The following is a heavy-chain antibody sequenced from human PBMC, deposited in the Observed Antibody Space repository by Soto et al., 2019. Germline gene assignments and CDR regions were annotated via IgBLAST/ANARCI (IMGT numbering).Heavy chain of an antibody. Sequence: PGGSLRLSCAASGLTFSSYSMNWVRQAPGKGLEWVSYISSSSSTIYYADSVKGRFTISRDNAKNSLYLQMNSLRAEDTAVYYCASRYCSSTSCPRGHWFDPWGQGTLVTVSS. D-gene: IGHD2-2*01. CDR1: GLTFSSYS. V-gene: IGHV3-48*04. J-gene: IGHJ5*02. CDR2: ISSSSSTI. CDR3: ASRYCSSTSCPRGHWFDP.